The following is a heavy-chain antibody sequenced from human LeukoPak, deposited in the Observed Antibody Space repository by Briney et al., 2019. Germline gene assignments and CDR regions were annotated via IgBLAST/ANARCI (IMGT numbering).Heavy chain of an antibody. J-gene: IGHJ4*02. CDR3: ARDLLTYCGGDCYPFDY. CDR1: GFTFSSYW. D-gene: IGHD2-21*02. Sequence: GGSLRLSCAASGFTFSSYWMSWVRQAPGKGLEWVANIKQDGSEKYYVDSVKGRFTISRDNAKNSLYLQMNSLRAEDTAVYYCARDLLTYCGGDCYPFDYWGQGTLVTVSS. V-gene: IGHV3-7*01. CDR2: IKQDGSEK.